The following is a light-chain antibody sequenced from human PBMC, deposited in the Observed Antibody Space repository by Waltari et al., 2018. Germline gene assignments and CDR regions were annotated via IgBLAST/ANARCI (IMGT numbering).Light chain of an antibody. Sequence: QSVLTPPPSVSAAPGQKVTISCSGSSSNIGTSYVSWYQQLPGTAPKLLVYENDKRPSGIPDRFSGSKSGTSATLGITGLQTGDEADYYCGTWDSSLNGGVFGGGTKLTVL. J-gene: IGLJ2*01. V-gene: IGLV1-51*02. CDR1: SSNIGTSY. CDR3: GTWDSSLNGGV. CDR2: END.